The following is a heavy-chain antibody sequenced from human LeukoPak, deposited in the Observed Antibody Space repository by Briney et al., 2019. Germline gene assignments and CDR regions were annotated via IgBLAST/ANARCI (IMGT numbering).Heavy chain of an antibody. CDR3: ARRAGAYSHPYDY. J-gene: IGHJ4*02. D-gene: IGHD4/OR15-4a*01. V-gene: IGHV3-23*01. CDR2: FSGSGGAT. CDR1: GFTFSSYA. Sequence: GGSLRLSCAASGFTFSSYAMSWVRQAPGKGLEWVSAFSGSGGATYYADSLKGRFTISRDNSKNTLYLQMNSLRAEDTAVYYCARRAGAYSHPYDYWGQGTLVTVSS.